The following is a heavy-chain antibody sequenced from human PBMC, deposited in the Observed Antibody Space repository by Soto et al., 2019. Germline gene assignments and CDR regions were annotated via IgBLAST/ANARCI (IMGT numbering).Heavy chain of an antibody. J-gene: IGHJ5*02. CDR1: GFTFSSYA. CDR3: ANERQPYYYDNWAPNNWFDP. CDR2: ISGSGGST. Sequence: GGSLRLSCAASGFTFSSYAMSWVRQAPGKGLEWVSAISGSGGSTYYADSVKGRFTISRDNSKNTLYLQMNSLRAEDTAVYYCANERQPYYYDNWAPNNWFDPWGQGTLVTVSS. D-gene: IGHD3-22*01. V-gene: IGHV3-23*01.